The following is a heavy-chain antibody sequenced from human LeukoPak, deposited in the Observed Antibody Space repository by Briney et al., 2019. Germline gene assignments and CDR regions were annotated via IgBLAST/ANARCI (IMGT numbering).Heavy chain of an antibody. J-gene: IGHJ4*02. V-gene: IGHV1-18*01. D-gene: IGHD2-21*02. CDR2: ISAYNGNT. Sequence: ASVKVSCKASGYTFTCYGISWVRQAPGQGLEWMGWISAYNGNTNYAQKLQGRVTMTEDTSTDTAYMELSSLRSEDTAVYYCATVSVRLTAILRYFDYWGQGTLVTVSS. CDR1: GYTFTCYG. CDR3: ATVSVRLTAILRYFDY.